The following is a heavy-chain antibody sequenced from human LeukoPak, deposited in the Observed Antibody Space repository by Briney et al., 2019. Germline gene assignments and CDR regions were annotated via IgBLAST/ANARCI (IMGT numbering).Heavy chain of an antibody. CDR2: ISSSSTYI. Sequence: GGSLRLSCAASGFTFSSYSMNWVRQAPGKGLEWVSFISSSSTYIYYADSLKGRFTISRDNAKNSLYLHMNSLRAEDTAVYYCARDGDSGSYRWEAFDIWGQGTMVTVSS. D-gene: IGHD1-26*01. V-gene: IGHV3-21*04. CDR1: GFTFSSYS. J-gene: IGHJ3*02. CDR3: ARDGDSGSYRWEAFDI.